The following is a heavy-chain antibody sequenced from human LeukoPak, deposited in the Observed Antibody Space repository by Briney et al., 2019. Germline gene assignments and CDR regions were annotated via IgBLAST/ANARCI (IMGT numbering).Heavy chain of an antibody. J-gene: IGHJ4*02. Sequence: GGSPRLSCAASGFTFSSYSMNWVRQAPGKGLEWVSYISSSSTIYYADSVKGRFTIPRDNAKNSLYLQMNSLRAEDTAVYYCARVGYTVPDYWGQGTLVTVSS. CDR2: ISSSSTI. CDR3: ARVGYTVPDY. D-gene: IGHD4-11*01. CDR1: GFTFSSYS. V-gene: IGHV3-48*01.